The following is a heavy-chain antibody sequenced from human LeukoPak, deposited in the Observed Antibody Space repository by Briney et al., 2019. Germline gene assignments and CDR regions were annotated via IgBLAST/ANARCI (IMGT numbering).Heavy chain of an antibody. Sequence: GGSLRLSCAASGFTFSFYAMTWVRQAPGKGLEWVSAISGSGGSTYYADSVKGRFTISRDNSKNTLYLQMNSLRAEDTAVYYCAKDRVYYYDSSGYGMDVWGQGTTVTVSS. J-gene: IGHJ6*02. D-gene: IGHD3-22*01. CDR1: GFTFSFYA. CDR3: AKDRVYYYDSSGYGMDV. V-gene: IGHV3-23*01. CDR2: ISGSGGST.